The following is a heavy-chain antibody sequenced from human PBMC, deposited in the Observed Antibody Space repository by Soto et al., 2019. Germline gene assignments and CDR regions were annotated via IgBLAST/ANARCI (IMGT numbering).Heavy chain of an antibody. D-gene: IGHD2-21*02. V-gene: IGHV2-70*01. CDR2: IDWDDDK. CDR1: GFSLSTSGMC. CDR3: ARDKWVVTATNYYYYGMDV. J-gene: IGHJ6*02. Sequence: ESGPTLVNPTQTLTLTCTFSGFSLSTSGMCVSWIRQPPGKALEWLALIDWDDDKYYSTSLKTRLTISKDTSKNQVVLTMTNMEPVDTATYYCARDKWVVTATNYYYYGMDVWGQGTTVTVSS.